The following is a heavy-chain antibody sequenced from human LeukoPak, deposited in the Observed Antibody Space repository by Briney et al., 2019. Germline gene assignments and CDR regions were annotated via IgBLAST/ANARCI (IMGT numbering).Heavy chain of an antibody. CDR2: MSSSDDGR. D-gene: IGHD1-26*01. Sequence: GGSLRLSCATSGFSFSSYAMSWVRQAPGKGLEWVSAMSSSDDGRYYAASVRGRFTISRDTSRSTLYLQMNSLRAEDAAVYYCAKDPHSGSYGGYDYWGQGTLVTVSS. CDR3: AKDPHSGSYGGYDY. V-gene: IGHV3-23*01. J-gene: IGHJ4*02. CDR1: GFSFSSYA.